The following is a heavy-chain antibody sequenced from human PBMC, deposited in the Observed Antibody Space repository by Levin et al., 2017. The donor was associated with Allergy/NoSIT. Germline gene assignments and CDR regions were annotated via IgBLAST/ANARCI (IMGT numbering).Heavy chain of an antibody. J-gene: IGHJ4*02. Sequence: GGSLRLSCAASGFSVRSDYMSWVRQAPGKGLEWVSMIYTDGDTFHADSVQGRFVISRDDSRNTLYLQMNSLRVEDTAVYYCVRNLLNDYWGQGTLVTVSS. CDR2: IYTDGDT. CDR1: GFSVRSDY. V-gene: IGHV3-66*01. CDR3: VRNLLNDY.